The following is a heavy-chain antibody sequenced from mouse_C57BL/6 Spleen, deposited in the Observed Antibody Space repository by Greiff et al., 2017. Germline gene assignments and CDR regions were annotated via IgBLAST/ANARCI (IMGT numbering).Heavy chain of an antibody. J-gene: IGHJ1*03. V-gene: IGHV1-66*01. CDR2: IYPGSGNT. CDR1: GYSFTSYY. D-gene: IGHD2-12*01. Sequence: QVQLQQSGPELVKPGASVKISCKASGYSFTSYYIHWVKQRPGQGLEWIGWIYPGSGNTKYNEKFKGKATLTADTSSSTAYMQLSSLTSEDSAVYYCATAYYSPYFDVWGTGTTVTVSS. CDR3: ATAYYSPYFDV.